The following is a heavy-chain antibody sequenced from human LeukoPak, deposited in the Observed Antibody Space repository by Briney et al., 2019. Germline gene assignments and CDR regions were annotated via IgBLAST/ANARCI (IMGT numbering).Heavy chain of an antibody. D-gene: IGHD6-13*01. CDR1: GFTFSDYS. V-gene: IGHV3-21*01. Sequence: PGGSLRLSYAASGFTFSDYSMNWVRQAPGKGLEWVSSISSSSAYIYYADSVKGRFTASRDNAKNSLSLQMDSLRVEDSAVYHCARGPRNSSSYQYFQHWGQGTLVTVSA. CDR2: ISSSSAYI. CDR3: ARGPRNSSSYQYFQH. J-gene: IGHJ1*01.